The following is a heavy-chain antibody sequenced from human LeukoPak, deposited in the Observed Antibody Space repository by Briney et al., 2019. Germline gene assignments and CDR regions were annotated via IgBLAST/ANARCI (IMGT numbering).Heavy chain of an antibody. CDR3: ARGRRVGSSSSLSY. Sequence: ASVKVSCKASGYTFTSYDINWVRQAPGQGLEWMGWMSPNSGNTGYAQKFQGRVTMTRNTSISTAYMELSSLRSEDTAVYYCARGRRVGSSSSLSYWGQGTLVTVSS. CDR2: MSPNSGNT. D-gene: IGHD6-6*01. V-gene: IGHV1-8*01. CDR1: GYTFTSYD. J-gene: IGHJ4*02.